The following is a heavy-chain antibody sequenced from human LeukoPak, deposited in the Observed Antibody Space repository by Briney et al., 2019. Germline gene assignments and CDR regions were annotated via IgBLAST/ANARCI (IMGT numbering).Heavy chain of an antibody. CDR1: GFTFSSYW. CDR3: ARSTTHPYYNYMDV. J-gene: IGHJ6*03. V-gene: IGHV3-74*01. D-gene: IGHD4-17*01. CDR2: INSDGSTT. Sequence: PGGSLRLSCVASGFTFSSYWMHSVRQAPGEGLVWVSRINSDGSTTTYADSVKGRFTISRDNAKNTLYLQMNSLRVEDTAVYYCARSTTHPYYNYMDVWGKGTAVTLSS.